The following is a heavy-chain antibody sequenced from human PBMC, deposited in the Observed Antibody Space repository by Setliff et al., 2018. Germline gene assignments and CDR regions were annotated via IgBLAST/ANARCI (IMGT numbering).Heavy chain of an antibody. CDR2: IYYSGST. CDR1: GGSISSGDYY. V-gene: IGHV4-30-4*08. J-gene: IGHJ4*02. Sequence: SETLSLTCTVSGGSISSGDYYWSWIRQPPGKGLEWIGYIYYSGSTYYNPSLKSRVTISADTSKNQFSLKLSSVTAADTAVYYCARDYDSSGYYVGYWGQGTLVTVSS. D-gene: IGHD3-22*01. CDR3: ARDYDSSGYYVGY.